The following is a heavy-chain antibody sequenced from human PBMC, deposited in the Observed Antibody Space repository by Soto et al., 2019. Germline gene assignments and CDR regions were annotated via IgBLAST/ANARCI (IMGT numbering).Heavy chain of an antibody. Sequence: SETLSLTCTVSGGSISSSSYYWGWIRQPPGKGLEWIGSIYYSGSTYYNPSLKSRVTISVDTSKNQFSLKLSSVTAADTAVYYCASEYQWPNYYGMDVWGQGTTVTVSS. CDR2: IYYSGST. CDR1: GGSISSSSYY. V-gene: IGHV4-39*01. D-gene: IGHD6-19*01. J-gene: IGHJ6*02. CDR3: ASEYQWPNYYGMDV.